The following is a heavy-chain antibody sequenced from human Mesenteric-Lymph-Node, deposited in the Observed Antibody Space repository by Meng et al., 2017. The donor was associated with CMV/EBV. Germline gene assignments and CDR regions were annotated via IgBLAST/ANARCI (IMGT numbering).Heavy chain of an antibody. J-gene: IGHJ2*01. D-gene: IGHD3-16*01. V-gene: IGHV1-69*10. CDR2: IIPMLDLE. Sequence: SVKVSCKASGGTFSSNAINWVRQAPGQGLEWMGGIIPMLDLENYAQRFQGRVTITADKSTSTAYMELSSLRFEDTAVYYCARKKITEAYWYFDLWGRGTLVTVSS. CDR3: ARKKITEAYWYFDL. CDR1: GGTFSSNA.